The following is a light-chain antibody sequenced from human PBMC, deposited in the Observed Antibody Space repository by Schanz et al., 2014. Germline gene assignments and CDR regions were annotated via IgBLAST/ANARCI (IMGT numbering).Light chain of an antibody. J-gene: IGKJ4*01. CDR1: QSISSW. CDR3: LQHNSYPLT. CDR2: DAS. Sequence: DIQMTQSPSTLSASVGDRVTLTCRASQSISSWLAWYQQKPGKAPNLLISDASSLESGVPLRFSGSGSGTEFTLTISSLQPDDFATYYCLQHNSYPLTFGGGTKVEIK. V-gene: IGKV1-5*01.